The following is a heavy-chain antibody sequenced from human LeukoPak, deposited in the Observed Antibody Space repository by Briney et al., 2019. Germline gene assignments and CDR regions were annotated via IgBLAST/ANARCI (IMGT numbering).Heavy chain of an antibody. CDR3: HCSSTSCRGH. Sequence: PGGSLRLSCSASGFTFSDYYMSWMRQAPGKGLEGVSYISSSSSSYTNHADSVKGRFTISRDNAKNSLYLQMNSLRAEDTAVYYCHCSSTSCRGHWGQGTLVTVSS. V-gene: IGHV3-11*06. D-gene: IGHD2-2*01. CDR1: GFTFSDYY. CDR2: ISSSSSSYT. J-gene: IGHJ4*02.